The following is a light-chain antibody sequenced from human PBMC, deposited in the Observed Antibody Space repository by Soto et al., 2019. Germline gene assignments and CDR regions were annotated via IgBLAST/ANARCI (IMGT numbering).Light chain of an antibody. CDR3: QQRSNWPRT. J-gene: IGKJ1*01. V-gene: IGKV3-11*01. CDR2: DAS. CDR1: QSVSSY. Sequence: EIVLTQSPATLSLSPGERATLSCRASQSVSSYLAWYQQKPGQAPRLLIYDASNRATGIPARFSGSGSGTDFNLTISSLEPEDFAVSYCQQRSNWPRTFGQGTKVEIK.